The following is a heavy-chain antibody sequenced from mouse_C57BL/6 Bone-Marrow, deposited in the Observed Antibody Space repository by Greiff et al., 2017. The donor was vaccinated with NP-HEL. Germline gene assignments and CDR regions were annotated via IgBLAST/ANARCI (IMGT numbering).Heavy chain of an antibody. Sequence: QVQLQQPGAELVRPGSSVKLSCKASGYTFTSYWMHWVKQRPIQGLEWIGNIDPSDSETHYNQKFKDKATLTVDKSSSTAYMPLSSLTSEDSAVYYCASPLYGRYFDVWGTGTTVTVSS. CDR3: ASPLYGRYFDV. D-gene: IGHD2-1*01. CDR2: IDPSDSET. J-gene: IGHJ1*03. CDR1: GYTFTSYW. V-gene: IGHV1-52*01.